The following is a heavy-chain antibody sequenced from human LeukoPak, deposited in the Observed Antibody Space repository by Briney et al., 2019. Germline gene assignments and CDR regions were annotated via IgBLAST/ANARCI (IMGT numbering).Heavy chain of an antibody. J-gene: IGHJ3*02. V-gene: IGHV4-59*12. CDR1: GGSIRSYY. CDR3: ARDQWLLRGGDHDAFDI. D-gene: IGHD6-19*01. CDR2: IYYSGST. Sequence: SETLSLTCTVSGGSIRSYYWSWIRQSPGKGLEWIGYIYYSGSTNYNPSLKSRVTISVDTSKNQFSLRLSSVTAADTAVYYCARDQWLLRGGDHDAFDIWGQGTMVTVSS.